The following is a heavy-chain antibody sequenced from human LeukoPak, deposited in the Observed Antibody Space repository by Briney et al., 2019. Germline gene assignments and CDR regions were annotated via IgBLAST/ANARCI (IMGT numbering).Heavy chain of an antibody. CDR1: GYSISSGYY. CDR3: ARDNEYSYGTGNYFDY. D-gene: IGHD5-18*01. Sequence: PSETLSLTCNVSGYSISSGYYWAWIRQSPGKGLEWVSSISSSSSYIYYADSVKGRFTISRDNAKNSLYLQMNSLRAEDTAVYYCARDNEYSYGTGNYFDYWGQGTLVTVSS. CDR2: ISSSSSYI. J-gene: IGHJ4*02. V-gene: IGHV3-21*01.